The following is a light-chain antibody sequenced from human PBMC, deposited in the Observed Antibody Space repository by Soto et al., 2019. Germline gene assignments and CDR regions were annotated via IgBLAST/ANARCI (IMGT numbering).Light chain of an antibody. CDR2: EVT. Sequence: QSALTQPPSASGSPGQSVTISCTGTSSDVGGYDFVSWYQQHPGKAPKLVLYEVTRRPSGVPDRFSGSKSGNTASLTVSGLQAEDEAVYYCSSYAGSTIFGGGTKVTVL. V-gene: IGLV2-8*01. J-gene: IGLJ2*01. CDR1: SSDVGGYDF. CDR3: SSYAGSTI.